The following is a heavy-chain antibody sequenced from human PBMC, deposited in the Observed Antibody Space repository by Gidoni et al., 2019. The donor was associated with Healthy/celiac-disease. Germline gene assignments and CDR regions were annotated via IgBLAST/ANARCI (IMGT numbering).Heavy chain of an antibody. J-gene: IGHJ4*02. Sequence: EVQLVESGGGLVQPGRSLRLSCAASGFTFDDYAMHWVRQAPGKGLEWVSGISWNSGSIGYADSVKGRFTISRDNAKNSLYLQMNSLRAEDTALYYCAKDKAAAGQYYFDYWGQGTLVTVSS. D-gene: IGHD6-13*01. CDR2: ISWNSGSI. CDR3: AKDKAAAGQYYFDY. CDR1: GFTFDDYA. V-gene: IGHV3-9*01.